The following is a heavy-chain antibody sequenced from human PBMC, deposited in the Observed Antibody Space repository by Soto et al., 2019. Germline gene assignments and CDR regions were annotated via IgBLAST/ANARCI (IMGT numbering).Heavy chain of an antibody. CDR2: IYSGGST. Sequence: EVQLVESGGGLIQPGGSLRLSCAASGFTVSSNYMSWVRQAPGKGLEWVSVIYSGGSTYYADSVKGRFTISRDNSKNTLYLQMNSLRAEDTAVYYCARGGTQPVTGRYYYYGMDVWGQGTTVTVSS. CDR1: GFTVSSNY. D-gene: IGHD4-4*01. V-gene: IGHV3-53*01. CDR3: ARGGTQPVTGRYYYYGMDV. J-gene: IGHJ6*02.